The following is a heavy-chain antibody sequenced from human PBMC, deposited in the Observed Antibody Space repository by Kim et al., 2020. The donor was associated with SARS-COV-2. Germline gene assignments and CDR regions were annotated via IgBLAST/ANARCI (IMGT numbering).Heavy chain of an antibody. CDR3: VLGSGGDDF. CDR2: TQR. Sequence: TQRNYVGSVRGRFIISRDSAKNSVSLQMNSLRVEDTALYYCVLGSGGDDFWGQGTLVTVSS. D-gene: IGHD2-21*01. J-gene: IGHJ4*02. V-gene: IGHV3-7*03.